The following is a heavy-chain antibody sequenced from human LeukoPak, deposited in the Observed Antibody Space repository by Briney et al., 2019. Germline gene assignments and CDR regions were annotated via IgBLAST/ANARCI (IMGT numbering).Heavy chain of an antibody. J-gene: IGHJ5*02. CDR1: GGTFSSYA. V-gene: IGHV1-69*13. CDR3: ARTSYGSGSFENWFDP. CDR2: IIPIFGTA. D-gene: IGHD3-10*01. Sequence: GASVKLSCKASGGTFSSYAISWVRQGPGQGLEWMGGIIPIFGTANYAQKFQGRVTITADESTSTAYMELSSLRSEDTAVYYCARTSYGSGSFENWFDPWGQGTLVTVSS.